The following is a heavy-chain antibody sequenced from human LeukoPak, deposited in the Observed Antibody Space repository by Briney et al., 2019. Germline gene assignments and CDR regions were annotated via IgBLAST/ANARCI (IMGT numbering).Heavy chain of an antibody. CDR1: GFTVSSNY. CDR2: INIGGTNT. V-gene: IGHV3-11*01. Sequence: GGSLRLSCAASGFTVSSNYMSWIRQAPGKGLEWLSYINIGGTNTHYADSVKGRFTISRDNAKKSLYLEMNNLRAEDTAVYYCATDGAGFDTWGQGVLVTVSS. CDR3: ATDGAGFDT. J-gene: IGHJ5*02.